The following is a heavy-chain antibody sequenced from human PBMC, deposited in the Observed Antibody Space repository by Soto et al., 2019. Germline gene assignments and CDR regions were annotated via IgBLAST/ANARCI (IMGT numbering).Heavy chain of an antibody. CDR3: TRSTQH. Sequence: NLSLTCTVSGDSITSGGYYWSWIRQHPGKGLEWIGYIYYSGSTYYNPSLQSRVTIAVDTSKNQFSLKLSSVTAADTAVYYCTRSTQHCGQGILVTVSS. CDR2: IYYSGST. J-gene: IGHJ1*01. V-gene: IGHV4-31*03. CDR1: GDSITSGGYY.